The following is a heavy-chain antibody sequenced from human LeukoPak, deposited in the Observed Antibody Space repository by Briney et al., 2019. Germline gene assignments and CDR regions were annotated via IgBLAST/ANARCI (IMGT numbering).Heavy chain of an antibody. CDR2: VVGSGETT. CDR3: AKGSNWGVGYYFDH. CDR1: GFTFSSHW. V-gene: IGHV3-23*01. J-gene: IGHJ4*02. D-gene: IGHD7-27*01. Sequence: PGGSLRLSCGASGFTFSSHWMTWVRQAPGKGLEWVSSVVGSGETTYYADSVKGRFTISRDNSKNTLSLQMNSLRAEDTAVYYCAKGSNWGVGYYFDHWGQGTLVTVSS.